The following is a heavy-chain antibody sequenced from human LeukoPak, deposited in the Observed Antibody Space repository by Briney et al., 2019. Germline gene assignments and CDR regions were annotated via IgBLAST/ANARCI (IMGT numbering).Heavy chain of an antibody. CDR3: ARALDYDFWSGYWTRGVWYYFDY. V-gene: IGHV1-18*01. Sequence: ASVKVSCKASGYTFTIYGISWVREAPGQGLEWMGWISAYNGKTNYAQKLQGRVTMTTDTFPSTAYMELRSLRSDDTAVYYCARALDYDFWSGYWTRGVWYYFDYWGQGTLVTVSS. CDR1: GYTFTIYG. CDR2: ISAYNGKT. D-gene: IGHD3-3*01. J-gene: IGHJ4*02.